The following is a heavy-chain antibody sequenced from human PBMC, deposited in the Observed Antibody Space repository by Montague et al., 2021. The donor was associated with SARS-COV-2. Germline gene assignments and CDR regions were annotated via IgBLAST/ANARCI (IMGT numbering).Heavy chain of an antibody. V-gene: IGHV4-4*07. CDR1: GDSITNHY. CDR2: MHFTGKT. D-gene: IGHD4/OR15-4a*01. CDR3: ARDRFDFGVGRQGTIDF. Sequence: SETLSLTCSVSGDSITNHYWSWIRQPAGKGLEWIGRMHFTGKTNFSPFFSSRLTMSADTSKNQFSLKLTPVTAADTAIYFCARDRFDFGVGRQGTIDFWGQGTLVTVSS. J-gene: IGHJ4*02.